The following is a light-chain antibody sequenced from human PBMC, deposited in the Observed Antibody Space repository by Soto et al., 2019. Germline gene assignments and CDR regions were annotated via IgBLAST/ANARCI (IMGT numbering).Light chain of an antibody. CDR2: RVS. CDR1: QTITT. J-gene: IGKJ4*01. V-gene: IGKV3-20*01. CDR3: QQYGNLPLT. Sequence: EIVLTQSPGPLSLSPGERATLSCRASQTITTLAWYQRKPGQAPRLLIYRVSSRATGVPDRFSGSGSGTDYTLTISRMEPEDFAVYYCQQYGNLPLTFGGGTKVDIK.